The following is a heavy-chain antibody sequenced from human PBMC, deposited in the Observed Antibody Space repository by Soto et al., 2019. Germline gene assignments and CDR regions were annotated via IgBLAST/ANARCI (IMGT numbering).Heavy chain of an antibody. CDR2: IYYSGST. CDR1: GGSISSYY. CDR3: ARDLRFLDP. Sequence: QVQLQESGPGLVKPSETLSLTCTVSGGSISSYYWSWIRQPPGKGLEWIGYIYYSGSTNYNPSLKGRVPISVDTSKNQFSLNLSSVTAADTAVYYCARDLRFLDPWGQGTLVTVSS. D-gene: IGHD3-3*01. J-gene: IGHJ5*02. V-gene: IGHV4-4*08.